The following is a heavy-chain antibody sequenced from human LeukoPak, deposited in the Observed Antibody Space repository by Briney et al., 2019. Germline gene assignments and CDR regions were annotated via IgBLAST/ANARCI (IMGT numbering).Heavy chain of an antibody. CDR1: GFTFDDYA. CDR2: ISWNSGSI. CDR3: AKGYCSNTSCSGNY. V-gene: IGHV3-9*01. J-gene: IGHJ4*02. D-gene: IGHD2-2*01. Sequence: GRSLRLSCVASGFTFDDYAIHWVRQAPGRGLEWGSGISWNSGSIGYADSVKGRFTISRDNAKNSLYLQMNSLRAEDTALYYCAKGYCSNTSCSGNYWGQGTLVTVSS.